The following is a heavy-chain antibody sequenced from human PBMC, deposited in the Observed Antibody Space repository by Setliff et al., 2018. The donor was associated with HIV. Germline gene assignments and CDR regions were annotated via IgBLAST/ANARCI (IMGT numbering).Heavy chain of an antibody. Sequence: GGSISSGSYYWSWIRQPAGKGLEWIGHIYTSGSTNYNPSLKSRVTISVDTSKNQFSLKLSSVTAADTAVYYCARDHMAAAGTDAFDIWGQGTMVTVSS. J-gene: IGHJ3*02. CDR1: GGSISSGSYY. CDR3: ARDHMAAAGTDAFDI. CDR2: IYTSGST. V-gene: IGHV4-61*09. D-gene: IGHD6-13*01.